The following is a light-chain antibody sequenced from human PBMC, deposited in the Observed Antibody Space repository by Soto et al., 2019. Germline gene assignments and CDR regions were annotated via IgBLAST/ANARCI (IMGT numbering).Light chain of an antibody. CDR3: YSAADNKSM. CDR2: KDS. J-gene: IGLJ3*02. CDR1: VLAKKY. V-gene: IGLV3-27*01. Sequence: SYELTQPSSVSVSPGQTARITCSGDVLAKKYARWFQQKPGQAPVLVIYKDSERPSGIPERFSGSSSGTTVTLTISGAQVEDEADYYCYSAADNKSMFGGGTQLTVL.